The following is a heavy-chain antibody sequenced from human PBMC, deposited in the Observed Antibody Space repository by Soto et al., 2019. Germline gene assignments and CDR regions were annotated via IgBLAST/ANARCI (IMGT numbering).Heavy chain of an antibody. CDR2: INHSGST. Sequence: ASETLSLTCAVYGGSFSGYYWSWIRQPPGKGLEWIGEINHSGSTNYNPSLKSRVTISVDTSKNQFSLKLSSVTAADTAVYYCARGFSTKAGYGSSWYGGEYYYYGMDVWGQGTMVTVSS. CDR1: GGSFSGYY. CDR3: ARGFSTKAGYGSSWYGGEYYYYGMDV. J-gene: IGHJ6*02. D-gene: IGHD6-13*01. V-gene: IGHV4-34*01.